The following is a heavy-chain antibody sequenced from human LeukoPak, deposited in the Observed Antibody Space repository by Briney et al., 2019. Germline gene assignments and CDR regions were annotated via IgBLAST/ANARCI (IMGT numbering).Heavy chain of an antibody. D-gene: IGHD3-3*01. V-gene: IGHV3-23*01. J-gene: IGHJ4*02. CDR1: GFTFSSYA. Sequence: QPGGSLRLSCAASGFTFSSYAMSWVRQAPGKGLEWVSAISGSGGSTYYADSVKGRFTISRDNAKNSLYLQMNSLRAEDTAVYYCATQGYYDFWSATDYWGQGTLVTVSS. CDR2: ISGSGGST. CDR3: ATQGYYDFWSATDY.